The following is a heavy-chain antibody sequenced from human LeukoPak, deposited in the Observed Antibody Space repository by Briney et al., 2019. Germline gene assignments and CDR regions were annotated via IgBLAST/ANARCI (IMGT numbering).Heavy chain of an antibody. J-gene: IGHJ4*02. CDR1: GYTFTSYD. Sequence: GASVKVSCKASGYTFTSYDINWVRQATGQGLEWMGWMNPNTDNTGYAQKFRGRVTMTRDTSINTAYMELSSLRSEDTAVYYCARIPSYYGSGSYSDYWGQGTLVTVSS. CDR3: ARIPSYYGSGSYSDY. D-gene: IGHD3-10*01. V-gene: IGHV1-8*01. CDR2: MNPNTDNT.